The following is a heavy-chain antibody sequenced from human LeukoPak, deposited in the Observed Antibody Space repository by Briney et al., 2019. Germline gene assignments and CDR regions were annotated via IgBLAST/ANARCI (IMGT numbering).Heavy chain of an antibody. CDR2: IYSDGST. CDR3: ARERGRGRDSPWFDY. CDR1: GFIVSGDF. Sequence: GGSLRLSCAASGFIVSGDFMSWVRQAPGKGLEWVSVIYSDGSTYYADSVKGRFTISRDNSKNTLDLQMTGLRAEDTAVYYCARERGRGRDSPWFDYWGQGTLVTVSS. V-gene: IGHV3-53*01. D-gene: IGHD1-26*01. J-gene: IGHJ4*02.